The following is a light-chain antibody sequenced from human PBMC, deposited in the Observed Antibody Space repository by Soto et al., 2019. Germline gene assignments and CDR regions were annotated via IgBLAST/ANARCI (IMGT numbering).Light chain of an antibody. CDR2: GAS. Sequence: EIVLTQSPGILSLSPGERATLSCRASQSVSSSYLAWYQQKPGQAPRLLIYGASSRATGIPDRFSGSGSGTDFTLTISRLEPEDFAVYYCQQYSFLPRTFGQGTKVDNK. CDR1: QSVSSSY. V-gene: IGKV3-20*01. CDR3: QQYSFLPRT. J-gene: IGKJ1*01.